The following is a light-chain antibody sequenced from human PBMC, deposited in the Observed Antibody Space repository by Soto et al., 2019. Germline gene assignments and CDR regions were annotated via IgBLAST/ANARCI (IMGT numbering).Light chain of an antibody. CDR1: QGVTTAY. CDR2: GAS. V-gene: IGKV3-20*01. J-gene: IGKJ3*01. CDR3: KQYGASPLFT. Sequence: EVVLTQSPGTLSLSPGERATLSCRASQGVTTAYLAWYQHTPGQAPRLLIYGASNRATGIPDRFSGSGSGTDFTITISRMEAEDFAVYSCKQYGASPLFTFGPGMKVDLK.